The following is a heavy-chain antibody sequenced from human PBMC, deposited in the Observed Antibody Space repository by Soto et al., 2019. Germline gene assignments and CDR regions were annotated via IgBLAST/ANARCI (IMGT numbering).Heavy chain of an antibody. J-gene: IGHJ1*01. CDR1: GGSISSGGYY. CDR2: IYYSGST. V-gene: IGHV4-31*03. Sequence: QVQLQESGPGLVKPSQTLSLTCTVSGGSISSGGYYWSWIRQHPGKGLEWIGYIYYSGSTYYNPSLKSRVTISVDTSKNQFSLKLSSVTAADTAVYYRARDHGCSGGSCYSGHFQHWGQGTLVTVSS. D-gene: IGHD2-15*01. CDR3: ARDHGCSGGSCYSGHFQH.